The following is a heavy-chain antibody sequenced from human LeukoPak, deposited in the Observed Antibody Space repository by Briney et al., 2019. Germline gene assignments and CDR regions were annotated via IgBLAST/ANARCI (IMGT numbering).Heavy chain of an antibody. J-gene: IGHJ4*02. D-gene: IGHD2-2*01. CDR2: IIPIFGTA. CDR3: ARYCSSTSCYGSSFDY. Sequence: SVKVSCKASGGTFSIYAISWVRQAPGQGLEWMGGIIPIFGTANYAQKFQGRVTITADESTSTAYMELSSLRSEDTAVYYCARYCSSTSCYGSSFDYWGQGTLVTVSS. CDR1: GGTFSIYA. V-gene: IGHV1-69*01.